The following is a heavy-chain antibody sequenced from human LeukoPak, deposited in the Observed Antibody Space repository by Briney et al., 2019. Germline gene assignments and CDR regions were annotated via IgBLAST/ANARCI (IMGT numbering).Heavy chain of an antibody. V-gene: IGHV3-21*01. Sequence: PGGSLRLSCAASGFTFSSYSMNWVRQAPGKGLEWVSSISSSSSYIYYADSVKGRFTISRDNAKNSLYLQMNSLRAEDTAVYYCAGDAIYSGYDGAFDIWGQGTMVTVSS. D-gene: IGHD5-12*01. CDR1: GFTFSSYS. CDR3: AGDAIYSGYDGAFDI. CDR2: ISSSSSYI. J-gene: IGHJ3*02.